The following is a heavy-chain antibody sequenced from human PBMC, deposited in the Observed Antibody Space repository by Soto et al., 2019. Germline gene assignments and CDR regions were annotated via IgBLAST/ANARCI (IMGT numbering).Heavy chain of an antibody. D-gene: IGHD1-26*01. Sequence: EVQLLESGGGLVQPGGSLGLSCVASGFTFTSYAMSWVRQVPGKGLEWISSISGSGANTWYAGSVQGRFTISRDNSKSTLSLHXXXLRAEDTAIYYCARDRATFDSWGQGTLVTVSS. CDR1: GFTFTSYA. V-gene: IGHV3-23*01. CDR2: ISGSGANT. CDR3: ARDRATFDS. J-gene: IGHJ4*02.